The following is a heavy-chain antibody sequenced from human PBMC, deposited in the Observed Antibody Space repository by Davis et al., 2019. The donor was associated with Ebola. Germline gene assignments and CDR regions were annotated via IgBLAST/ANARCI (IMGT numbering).Heavy chain of an antibody. V-gene: IGHV4-38-2*02. CDR1: GYSISSGYY. Sequence: MPSETLSLTCTVSGYSISSGYYWGWIRQPPGKGLEWIGAIYQNVTTFYNPSLKSRVAISADTSKNRFFLNLRSVTASDTAVYFCARGLRIPSYWSQGTLVTVSS. CDR3: ARGLRIPSY. J-gene: IGHJ4*02. D-gene: IGHD2-15*01. CDR2: IYQNVTT.